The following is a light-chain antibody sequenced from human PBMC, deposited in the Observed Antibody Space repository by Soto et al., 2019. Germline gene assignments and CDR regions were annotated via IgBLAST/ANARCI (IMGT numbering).Light chain of an antibody. CDR2: DVS. CDR3: SSYTSSSTLV. J-gene: IGLJ2*01. Sequence: QSALTQPASVSGSPGQSITISCTGTSSDVGGYNYVSWYQQHPGKAPKLMIYDVSNRPSGVSNRFSGSKSVNTASLTISGLQADDEADYYCSSYTSSSTLVFGGGTKLTVL. V-gene: IGLV2-14*01. CDR1: SSDVGGYNY.